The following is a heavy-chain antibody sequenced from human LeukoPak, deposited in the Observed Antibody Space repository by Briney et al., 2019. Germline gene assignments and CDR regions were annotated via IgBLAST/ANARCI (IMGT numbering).Heavy chain of an antibody. CDR1: GYSLTTSA. D-gene: IGHD3-22*01. J-gene: IGHJ4*02. Sequence: GASVKVSCKASGYSLTTSALSWVRQAPGQGLEWMGWINTNTGNPTYAQGFTGRFVFSLDTSVSTAYLQISSLKAEDTAVYYCAREENDSSGKDDDYWGQGTLVTVSS. CDR3: AREENDSSGKDDDY. CDR2: INTNTGNP. V-gene: IGHV7-4-1*02.